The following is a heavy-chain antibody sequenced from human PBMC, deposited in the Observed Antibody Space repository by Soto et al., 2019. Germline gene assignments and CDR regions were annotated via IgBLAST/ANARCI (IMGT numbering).Heavy chain of an antibody. CDR2: ISYDGSNK. D-gene: IGHD6-19*01. CDR3: VKEGSSGWPYYYVLDV. V-gene: IGHV3-30*18. CDR1: GFTFSSYG. J-gene: IGHJ6*02. Sequence: QVQLVESGGGVVQPGRSLRLSCAASGFTFSSYGMHWVRQAPGKGLEWVAVISYDGSNKYYADSVKGRFTISRDNSKNTLYLQMSSLRAEDTAVYYCVKEGSSGWPYYYVLDVWGQGTTVTVSS.